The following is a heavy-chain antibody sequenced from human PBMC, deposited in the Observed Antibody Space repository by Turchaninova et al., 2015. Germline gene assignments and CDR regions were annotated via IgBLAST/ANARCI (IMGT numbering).Heavy chain of an antibody. D-gene: IGHD2-21*01. V-gene: IGHV7-4-1*02. CDR3: AXXSDCPATTCHXHGFXX. Sequence: QVQVVQSGSELKKPGASVTVSCKTYGYSFSNYAINWVRQTLGQGLEWLGWSSCNTGNTTQALVLPXXCVXXXDTXVXTAXLPSTXXKAXXXAVYYCAXXSDCPATTCHXHGFXXWGQGXLVTVSS. J-gene: IGHJ4*02. CDR2: SSCNTGNT. CDR1: GYSFSNYA.